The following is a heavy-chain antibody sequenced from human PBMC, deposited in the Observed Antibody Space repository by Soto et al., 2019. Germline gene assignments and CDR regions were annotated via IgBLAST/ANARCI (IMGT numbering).Heavy chain of an antibody. J-gene: IGHJ6*03. CDR3: ARDRYCSRTSCANYYYYYMDV. CDR2: INHSGST. D-gene: IGHD2-2*01. CDR1: GGSFSGYY. Sequence: QVQLQQWGAGLLKPSETLSLTCAVYGGSFSGYYWSWIRQPPGKGLEWIGEINHSGSTNYNPSLKSRVTISGDTSKNQLSLQLSSVTAAGTAEYYCARDRYCSRTSCANYYYYYMDVWGTGTTVTVSS. V-gene: IGHV4-34*01.